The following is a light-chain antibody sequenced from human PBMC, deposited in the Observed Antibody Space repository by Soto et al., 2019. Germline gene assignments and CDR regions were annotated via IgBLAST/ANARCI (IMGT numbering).Light chain of an antibody. V-gene: IGKV3-11*01. CDR1: QSVSSN. CDR3: QQRSNGPPIT. Sequence: EIVLTQSPVTLSVYQRERATLSCRASQSVSSNLAWYQQKPGQAPRLLIYDASNRATGIPARFSGSGSGTDFTLTISSLEPEDFAVYYCQQRSNGPPITFGQGTRLEIK. CDR2: DAS. J-gene: IGKJ5*01.